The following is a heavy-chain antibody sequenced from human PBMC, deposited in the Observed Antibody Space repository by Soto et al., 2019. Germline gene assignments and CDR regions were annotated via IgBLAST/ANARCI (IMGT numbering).Heavy chain of an antibody. CDR3: ARGKPAPLTMVRGGYYYYGMDV. CDR2: IKQDGSEK. D-gene: IGHD3-10*01. Sequence: GGSLRLSCAASGFTFSSYWMSWVRQAPGKGLEWVANIKQDGSEKNYVDSVKGRFTISRDNAKNSLYLQMNSLRAEDTAVYYCARGKPAPLTMVRGGYYYYGMDVWGQGTTVTVSS. J-gene: IGHJ6*02. V-gene: IGHV3-7*05. CDR1: GFTFSSYW.